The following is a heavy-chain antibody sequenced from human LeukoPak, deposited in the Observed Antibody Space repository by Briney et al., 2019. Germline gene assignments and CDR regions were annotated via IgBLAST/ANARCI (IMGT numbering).Heavy chain of an antibody. V-gene: IGHV3-48*03. CDR1: GFTFSSYE. J-gene: IGHJ4*02. CDR3: ARDPIVVVTTGGYFDY. Sequence: QTGGSLRLSCAASGFTFSSYEMNWVRQAPGKGLEWVSYISSSGSTIYYADSVKGRFTISRDNAKNSLYLQMNSLRAEDTAVYYCARDPIVVVTTGGYFDYWGQGTLVTVSS. CDR2: ISSSGSTI. D-gene: IGHD3-22*01.